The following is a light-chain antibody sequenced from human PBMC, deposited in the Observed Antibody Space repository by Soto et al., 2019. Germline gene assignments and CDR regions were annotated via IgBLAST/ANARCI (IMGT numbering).Light chain of an antibody. V-gene: IGKV3-15*01. CDR3: QQYTSWPIT. J-gene: IGKJ5*01. Sequence: ERVLTQSPATLSVSPGERATLCCRASQRVGSNYLAWYQQKPGQAPRLLIYGISARATGIPDRFSGSGSGTEFTLTISSLQSEDFAVYYCQQYTSWPITFGQGTRLEIK. CDR2: GIS. CDR1: QRVGSN.